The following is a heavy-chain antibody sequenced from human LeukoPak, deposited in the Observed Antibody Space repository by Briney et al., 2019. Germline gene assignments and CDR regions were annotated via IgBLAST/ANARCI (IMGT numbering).Heavy chain of an antibody. D-gene: IGHD3-22*01. CDR2: INWNGGST. Sequence: PGGSLRLSCAASGFTVSSNYMSWVRQAPGKGLEWVSGINWNGGSTGYADSVKGRFTISRDNAKNSLYLQMNSLRAEDTALYHCARVHYDSSVEAAFDIWGQGTMVTVSS. CDR3: ARVHYDSSVEAAFDI. J-gene: IGHJ3*02. V-gene: IGHV3-20*01. CDR1: GFTVSSNY.